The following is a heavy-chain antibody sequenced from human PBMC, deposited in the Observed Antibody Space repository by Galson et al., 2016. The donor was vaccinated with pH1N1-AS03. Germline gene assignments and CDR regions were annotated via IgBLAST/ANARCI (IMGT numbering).Heavy chain of an antibody. V-gene: IGHV3-7*03. CDR3: GRELWGGCEY. CDR1: GFTFSGYW. J-gene: IGHJ4*02. CDR2: INQDGSVK. D-gene: IGHD3-3*01. Sequence: SLRLSCAGSGFTFSGYWMSWVRQAPGKGLEWVANINQDGSVKYYVDSAKGRFTISRDNAKNSLYLQMNSLRAEDTAMYYCGRELWGGCEYWGQGTLVTVSS.